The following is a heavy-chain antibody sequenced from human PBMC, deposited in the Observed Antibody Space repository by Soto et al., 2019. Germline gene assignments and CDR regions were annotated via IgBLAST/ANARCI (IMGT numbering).Heavy chain of an antibody. Sequence: QVQLQESGPGLVKPSQTLSLTCTVSGGSISSGDYYWSWIRQPPGKGLEWIGYIYYSGSTYYNPSLKRRVTISVDTSKTQFSLKLSSVTAADTAVYYCARSTDYADAFDIWGQGTMVTVSS. CDR2: IYYSGST. V-gene: IGHV4-30-4*01. CDR1: GGSISSGDYY. CDR3: ARSTDYADAFDI. D-gene: IGHD4-17*01. J-gene: IGHJ3*02.